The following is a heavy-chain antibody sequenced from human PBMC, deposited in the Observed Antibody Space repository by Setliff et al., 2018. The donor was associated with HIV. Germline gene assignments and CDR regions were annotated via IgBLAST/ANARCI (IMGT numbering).Heavy chain of an antibody. J-gene: IGHJ5*02. CDR1: GGSISSYY. V-gene: IGHV4-59*01. Sequence: PSETLSLTCTVSGGSISSYYWSWIRQPPGKGLEWIGYIYYSGSTNYNPSLKSRVTISVDTSKNQFSLKLSSVTAADTAVYYCARAHIGIAARWSGWFDPRGQGTLVTVSS. CDR2: IYYSGST. D-gene: IGHD6-6*01. CDR3: ARAHIGIAARWSGWFDP.